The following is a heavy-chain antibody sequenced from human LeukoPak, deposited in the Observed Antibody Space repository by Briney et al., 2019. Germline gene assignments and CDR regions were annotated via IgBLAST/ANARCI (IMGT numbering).Heavy chain of an antibody. CDR3: ARDKKFVGWHHGNSVGY. CDR2: INPNSGGT. V-gene: IGHV1-2*04. J-gene: IGHJ4*02. CDR1: GYTFTGYY. Sequence: ASVKVSCKASGYTFTGYYMHWVRQAPGQGLEWMGWINPNSGGTNYAQKFQGWVTMTTDTATTTAYMELRSLRSDDTAVYYCARDKKFVGWHHGNSVGYWGQGTLVTVSS. D-gene: IGHD4-23*01.